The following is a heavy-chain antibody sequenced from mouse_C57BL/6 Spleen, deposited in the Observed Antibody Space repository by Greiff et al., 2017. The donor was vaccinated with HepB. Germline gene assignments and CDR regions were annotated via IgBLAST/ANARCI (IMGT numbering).Heavy chain of an antibody. CDR1: GYTFTSYW. V-gene: IGHV1-52*01. CDR2: IDPSDSET. J-gene: IGHJ4*01. Sequence: VQLQQPGAELVRPGSSVKLSCKASGYTFTSYWMHWVKQRPIQGLEWIGNIDPSDSETHYNQKFKDKATLTVDKSSSTAYMQLSSLTSEDSAVYYCARGGYYYGSSLYAMDYWGQGTSVTVSS. D-gene: IGHD1-1*01. CDR3: ARGGYYYGSSLYAMDY.